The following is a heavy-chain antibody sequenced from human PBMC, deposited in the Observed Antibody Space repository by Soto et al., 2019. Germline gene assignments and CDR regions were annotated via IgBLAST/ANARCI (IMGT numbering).Heavy chain of an antibody. J-gene: IGHJ4*02. CDR3: ARDPDYGDYWGYFFDS. Sequence: ASVKVSCKTSGYTFAAYYIHWIRQAPGQGLEWMGWINPTSGGTVYAQNFQDRVTMTRDTSISTAYMEMRRLNSDDTAVYYCARDPDYGDYWGYFFDSWGQGTPVTVSS. CDR2: INPTSGGT. CDR1: GYTFAAYY. D-gene: IGHD4-17*01. V-gene: IGHV1-2*02.